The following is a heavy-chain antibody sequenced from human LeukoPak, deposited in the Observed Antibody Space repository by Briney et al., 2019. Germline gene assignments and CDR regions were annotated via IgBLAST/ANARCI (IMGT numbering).Heavy chain of an antibody. J-gene: IGHJ4*02. CDR3: AKLAAEVEYYFEY. D-gene: IGHD6-13*01. V-gene: IGHV3-30*02. Sequence: GGSLRLSCAASGFTFSSYGMHWVRQAPGKGLEWVAFIRYDGSNKYYADSVKGRFTISRDNSKNTLYLQMNSLRAEDTAVYYCAKLAAEVEYYFEYWGQGTLVTVSS. CDR1: GFTFSSYG. CDR2: IRYDGSNK.